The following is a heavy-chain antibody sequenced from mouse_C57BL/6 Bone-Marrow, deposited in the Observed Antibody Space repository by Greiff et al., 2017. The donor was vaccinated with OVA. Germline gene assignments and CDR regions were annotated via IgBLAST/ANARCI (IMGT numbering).Heavy chain of an antibody. CDR1: GYAFSSYW. J-gene: IGHJ4*01. Sequence: QVQLQQSGAELVKPGASVKISCKASGYAFSSYWMNWVKQRPGKGLEWIGQIYPGDGDTNYNGKFKGKATLTADKSSSTAYMQLSSLTSEDSAVYFCARFYSNYYYAMDYWGQGTSVTVSS. V-gene: IGHV1-80*01. CDR3: ARFYSNYYYAMDY. CDR2: IYPGDGDT. D-gene: IGHD2-5*01.